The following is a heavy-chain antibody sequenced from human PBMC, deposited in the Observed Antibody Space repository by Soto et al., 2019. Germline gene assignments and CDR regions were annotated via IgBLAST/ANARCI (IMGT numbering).Heavy chain of an antibody. Sequence: ESLKISCNGSGYSFANYWIGRVRQMPGKGLEWMGIFYPGDSDTRYSPSFEGQVTISADKSISTAYLQWTSLKASDTAMYYCARLGDYDLADFWGQGTLVTVSS. CDR1: GYSFANYW. D-gene: IGHD4-17*01. CDR2: FYPGDSDT. J-gene: IGHJ4*02. CDR3: ARLGDYDLADF. V-gene: IGHV5-51*01.